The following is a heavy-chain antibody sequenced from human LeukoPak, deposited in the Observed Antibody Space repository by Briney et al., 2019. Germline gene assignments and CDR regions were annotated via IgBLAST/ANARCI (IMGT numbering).Heavy chain of an antibody. J-gene: IGHJ4*02. CDR3: ATMTDPLGELQPGSDY. Sequence: GSSVKVSCKASGGTFSSYAISWVRQAPGQGLEWMGGIIPIFGTANYAQKFQGRVTITTDESTSTAYMELSSLRSEDTAVYYCATMTDPLGELQPGSDYWGQGTLVTVSS. CDR2: IIPIFGTA. CDR1: GGTFSSYA. V-gene: IGHV1-69*05. D-gene: IGHD1-26*01.